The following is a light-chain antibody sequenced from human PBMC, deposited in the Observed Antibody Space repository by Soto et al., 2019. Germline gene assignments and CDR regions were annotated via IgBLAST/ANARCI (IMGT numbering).Light chain of an antibody. CDR2: GAS. Sequence: EIVLTHSPGTLSLSPGEEATLSCRASQSVSYNYFAWYQQQPGQAPRLVIYGASNRATGIPDRFSASGSGTDFTLTSSRLEPEDFAVYYCQQYSRAPLTFGQGTRVETK. CDR3: QQYSRAPLT. CDR1: QSVSYNY. V-gene: IGKV3-20*01. J-gene: IGKJ1*01.